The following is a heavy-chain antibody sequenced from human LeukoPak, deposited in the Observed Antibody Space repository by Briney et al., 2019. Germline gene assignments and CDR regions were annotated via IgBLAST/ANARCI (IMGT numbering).Heavy chain of an antibody. Sequence: SSETLSLTCTVSGGSIRSYWSWIRQPARKGLEWIGRIYGSGSTDYNPSLKSRVTMSIDTSKNQFSLNLISVTAADTAVYYCARETSQKGAHYMDVWGKGTTVTISS. V-gene: IGHV4-4*07. CDR2: IYGSGST. D-gene: IGHD3-16*01. CDR3: ARETSQKGAHYMDV. CDR1: GGSIRSY. J-gene: IGHJ6*03.